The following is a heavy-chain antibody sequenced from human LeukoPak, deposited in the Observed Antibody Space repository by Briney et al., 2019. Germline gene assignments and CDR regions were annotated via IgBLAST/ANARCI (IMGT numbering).Heavy chain of an antibody. D-gene: IGHD3-10*01. CDR1: GYTFTPYW. J-gene: IGHJ3*02. Sequence: GESLELYCQSSGYTFTPYWIDWVRQMPGKGLEWMGITFAGYSYTIYSPSFQGHVTISVDKSISTAYVQWSSLKASDTAMYYCAKHRYGSGSYFGAFDIWGQGTMVTVSS. V-gene: IGHV5-51*01. CDR3: AKHRYGSGSYFGAFDI. CDR2: TFAGYSYT.